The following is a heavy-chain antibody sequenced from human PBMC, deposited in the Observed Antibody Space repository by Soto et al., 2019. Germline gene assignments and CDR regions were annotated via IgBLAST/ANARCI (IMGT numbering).Heavy chain of an antibody. J-gene: IGHJ4*02. Sequence: GGSLSLSCAASGVTFSSYAMSWVRQAPGKGLEWVSAISGSGGSTYYADSVKGRFTISRDNSKNTLYLQMNSLRAEDTAVYYCAKARAQYYDFWSGYPVDYWGQGTLVTVSS. V-gene: IGHV3-23*01. CDR1: GVTFSSYA. CDR3: AKARAQYYDFWSGYPVDY. D-gene: IGHD3-3*01. CDR2: ISGSGGST.